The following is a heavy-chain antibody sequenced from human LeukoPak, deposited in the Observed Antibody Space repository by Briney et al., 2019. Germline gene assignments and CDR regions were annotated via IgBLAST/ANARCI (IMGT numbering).Heavy chain of an antibody. CDR3: ARQDYCSGGSCYDY. Sequence: SETLSLTCTVSGGSISSYYWSWIRQPPGKGLEWIGYIYYSGSTNYNPSIKSRVTISVDTSKIQFSLKLSSVTAADTAVYYCARQDYCSGGSCYDYWGQGTLVTVSS. CDR2: IYYSGST. D-gene: IGHD2-15*01. J-gene: IGHJ4*02. V-gene: IGHV4-59*01. CDR1: GGSISSYY.